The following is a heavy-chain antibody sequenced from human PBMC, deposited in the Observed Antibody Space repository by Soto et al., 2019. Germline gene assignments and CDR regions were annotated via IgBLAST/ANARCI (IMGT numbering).Heavy chain of an antibody. Sequence: ASVKVSCKASGGTFSSYAISWVRQAPGQGLEWMGGIIPIFGTANYAQKFQGRVTVTADESTSTAYMELSSLRSEDTAVYYCARCLIRLGELSYFDYWGQGTLVTVSS. D-gene: IGHD3-16*02. J-gene: IGHJ4*02. CDR1: GGTFSSYA. V-gene: IGHV1-69*13. CDR3: ARCLIRLGELSYFDY. CDR2: IIPIFGTA.